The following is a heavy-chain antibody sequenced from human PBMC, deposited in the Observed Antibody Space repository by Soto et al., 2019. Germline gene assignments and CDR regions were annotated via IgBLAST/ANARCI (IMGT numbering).Heavy chain of an antibody. Sequence: EVQLVESGGGLVQPGGSLRLSCAASGFTFSNHWMSWVRQTPGKGLEWVANIKQDGSETDYVDSVRGRFTISRDNAKNSLYLQMNNLRAEDTALYSCARDFSARADYGCHGTLGSVSS. CDR3: ARDFSARADY. CDR2: IKQDGSET. V-gene: IGHV3-7*01. J-gene: IGHJ4*01. CDR1: GFTFSNHW.